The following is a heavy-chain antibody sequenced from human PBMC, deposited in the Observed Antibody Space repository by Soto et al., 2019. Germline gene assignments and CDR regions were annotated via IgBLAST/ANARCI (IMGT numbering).Heavy chain of an antibody. Sequence: HPGGSLRLSCAASGFTFSSYGMHWVRQAPGKGLEWVAVISYDGSNKYYADSVKGRFTISRDNSKNTLYLQMNSLRAEDTAVYYCAKEDSGWYLRDYYYGMDVWGQGTTVTVSS. D-gene: IGHD6-19*01. J-gene: IGHJ6*02. CDR3: AKEDSGWYLRDYYYGMDV. V-gene: IGHV3-30*18. CDR2: ISYDGSNK. CDR1: GFTFSSYG.